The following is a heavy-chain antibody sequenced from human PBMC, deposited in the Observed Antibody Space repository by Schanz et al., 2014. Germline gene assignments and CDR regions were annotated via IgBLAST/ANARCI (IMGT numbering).Heavy chain of an antibody. D-gene: IGHD3-3*01. Sequence: QVQLQESGPGLVKSSETLSLTCTVSGGSISSFYWGWIRQPAGKGLEWIGRIYTSGSTNYNPSLKSRVTMSLDTSKNQFSLKLSSVTAADTAVYYCVRDRGYDFSFDPWGQGTLVTVSS. CDR1: GGSISSFY. CDR2: IYTSGST. CDR3: VRDRGYDFSFDP. V-gene: IGHV4-4*07. J-gene: IGHJ5*02.